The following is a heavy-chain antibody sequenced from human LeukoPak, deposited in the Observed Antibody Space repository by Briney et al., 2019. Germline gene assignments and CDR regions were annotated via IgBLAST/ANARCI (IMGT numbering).Heavy chain of an antibody. CDR2: IWYDGSNK. J-gene: IGHJ4*02. CDR3: ARDGAGRSYKYYFDY. D-gene: IGHD5-18*01. CDR1: GGTFSSYG. V-gene: IGHV3-33*01. Sequence: SCKASGGTFSSYGMHWVRQAPGKGLEWVAVIWYDGSNKYYADSVKGRFTISRDNSKNTLYLQMNSLRAEDTAVYYCARDGAGRSYKYYFDYWGQGTLVTVSS.